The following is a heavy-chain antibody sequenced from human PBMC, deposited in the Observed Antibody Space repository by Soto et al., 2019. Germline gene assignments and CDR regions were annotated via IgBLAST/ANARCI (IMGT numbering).Heavy chain of an antibody. CDR1: GGSVSSGSFY. CDR2: IYDNRTF. Sequence: SETLSLTCTVSGGSVSSGSFYWSWIRQPPGKGLEWIGFIYDNRTFNYNPSLKSRVTISVDTSKHQFSLKLSSVTAADTAVYYCARTRMIESWIDYWGHGTLVTVSS. J-gene: IGHJ4*01. CDR3: ARTRMIESWIDY. V-gene: IGHV4-61*01. D-gene: IGHD2-21*01.